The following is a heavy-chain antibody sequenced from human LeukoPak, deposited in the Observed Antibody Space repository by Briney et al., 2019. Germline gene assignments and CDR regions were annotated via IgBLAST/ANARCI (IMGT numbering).Heavy chain of an antibody. D-gene: IGHD1-26*01. CDR3: ATENSGSYYGYFDS. J-gene: IGHJ4*03. V-gene: IGHV3-33*01. CDR1: GFTFSGYG. Sequence: GGSLRLSCAASGFTFSGYGMHWVRQAPGKGLEWVAVIWYDGSNKYYADSVKDRFTISRDNSKNTLYLQMNSLRADDTAVYYCATENSGSYYGYFDSWGQGTLVTVSS. CDR2: IWYDGSNK.